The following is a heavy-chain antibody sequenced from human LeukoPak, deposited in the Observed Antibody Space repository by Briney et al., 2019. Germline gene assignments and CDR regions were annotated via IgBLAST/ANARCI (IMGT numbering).Heavy chain of an antibody. CDR3: ARAGGYCSSTSCQLLGY. CDR2: ISSSSSTI. Sequence: GGSLRLSCAASGFTFSSYSMNWVRQAPGKGLEWVSYISSSSSTIYYADSVKDRFTISRDNAKNSLYLQMNSLRAEDTAVYYCARAGGYCSSTSCQLLGYWGQGTLVTVSS. V-gene: IGHV3-48*01. CDR1: GFTFSSYS. D-gene: IGHD2-2*01. J-gene: IGHJ4*02.